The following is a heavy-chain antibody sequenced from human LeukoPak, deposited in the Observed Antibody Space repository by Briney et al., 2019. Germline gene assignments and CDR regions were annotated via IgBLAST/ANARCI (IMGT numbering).Heavy chain of an antibody. V-gene: IGHV3-30*02. CDR3: AAILSGYSSSWPTDAFDI. J-gene: IGHJ3*02. D-gene: IGHD6-13*01. Sequence: GGSLRLSCAASGFTFSSYGMHWVRQAPGKGLEWVAFIQNDGDDKYYADSVKGRFTMSRDNSKNTLYLEMNSLRVEDTAVYYCAAILSGYSSSWPTDAFDIWGQGTMVTVSS. CDR1: GFTFSSYG. CDR2: IQNDGDDK.